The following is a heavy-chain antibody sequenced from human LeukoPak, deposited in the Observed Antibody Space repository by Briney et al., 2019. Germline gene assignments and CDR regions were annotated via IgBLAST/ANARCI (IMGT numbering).Heavy chain of an antibody. J-gene: IGHJ3*02. Sequence: SETLSLTCIVSGVSISSGDYYWGWIRQPPGKGLEWIGSIYYSGRTYYNTPLKSRVTISEDTSMNQFSLKLSFVTAADSAVYYCARHRTAINRYGPYNAFDIWGRGTMVTVSS. CDR1: GVSISSGDYY. CDR2: IYYSGRT. D-gene: IGHD5-18*01. CDR3: ARHRTAINRYGPYNAFDI. V-gene: IGHV4-39*01.